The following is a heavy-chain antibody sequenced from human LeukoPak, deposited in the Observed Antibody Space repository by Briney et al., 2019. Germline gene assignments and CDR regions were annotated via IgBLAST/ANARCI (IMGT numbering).Heavy chain of an antibody. D-gene: IGHD4-23*01. Sequence: ASVTVTCLASGYTLTSYGFSWVRQAPGQGLEGMGWISAYNGNTNYAQKLQGRVTMTTDTSTSTAYMELRSLRSDDTAVYYCARKDDYGGQYFDYWGQGTLVTVSS. V-gene: IGHV1-18*01. J-gene: IGHJ4*02. CDR1: GYTLTSYG. CDR3: ARKDDYGGQYFDY. CDR2: ISAYNGNT.